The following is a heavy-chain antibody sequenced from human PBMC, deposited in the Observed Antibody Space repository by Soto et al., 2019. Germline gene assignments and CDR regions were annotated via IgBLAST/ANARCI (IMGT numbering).Heavy chain of an antibody. CDR2: ISGSGGST. J-gene: IGHJ5*02. CDR3: AKAGADCSSTSCSGGRFDP. D-gene: IGHD2-2*01. Sequence: EVQLLESGGGLVQPGGSLRLSCAASGFTFSSYAMSWVRQAPGKGLECVSAISGSGGSTYYAHSVKGRFTISSDNYKNTLYLQMTSLRAEDTAVYYCAKAGADCSSTSCSGGRFDPWGQGTLVTFSA. CDR1: GFTFSSYA. V-gene: IGHV3-23*01.